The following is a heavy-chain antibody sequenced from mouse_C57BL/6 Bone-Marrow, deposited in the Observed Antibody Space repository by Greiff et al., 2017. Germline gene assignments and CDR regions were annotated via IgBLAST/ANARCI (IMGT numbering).Heavy chain of an antibody. CDR1: GYTFTDYY. CDR2: INPNNGGT. Sequence: VQLQQSGPELVKPGASVKISCKASGYTFTDYYMNWVKQSHGKSLEWIGDINPNNGGTSYNQKLKGKATLTVDTSSSTAYMELSSLTSEDSAVYYSARYYYGSSWYFDYWGQGTILTVSS. V-gene: IGHV1-26*01. D-gene: IGHD1-1*01. CDR3: ARYYYGSSWYFDY. J-gene: IGHJ2*01.